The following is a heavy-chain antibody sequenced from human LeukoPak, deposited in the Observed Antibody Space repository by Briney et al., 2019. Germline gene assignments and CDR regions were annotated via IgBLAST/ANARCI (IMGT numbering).Heavy chain of an antibody. D-gene: IGHD6-19*01. CDR1: GFTVSNTY. J-gene: IGHJ4*02. CDR3: ASGGGYSSAWHSSDY. CDR2: IYSDGRT. V-gene: IGHV3-53*01. Sequence: GGSLRLSCAASGFTVSNTYMSCVRQAPGKGLEWVSIIYSDGRTYYADFVKGRFTISRDNSKNTMYLQMNSLRAEDTAVYYCASGGGYSSAWHSSDYWGQGTLVTVSS.